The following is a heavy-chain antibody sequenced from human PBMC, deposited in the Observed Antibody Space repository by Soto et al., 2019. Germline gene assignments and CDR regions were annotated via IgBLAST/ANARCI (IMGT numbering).Heavy chain of an antibody. CDR2: ISATGGST. CDR3: AKDRLAGNFDY. J-gene: IGHJ4*02. Sequence: PGGSLRLSCAASGFTFSNYAMTWVRQAPGKGLEWVATISATGGSTYYADSVKGRFTISRDNSKNTLYLQMNGLRVEDTAVYYCAKDRLAGNFDYWGQGTQVTVSS. V-gene: IGHV3-23*01. CDR1: GFTFSNYA.